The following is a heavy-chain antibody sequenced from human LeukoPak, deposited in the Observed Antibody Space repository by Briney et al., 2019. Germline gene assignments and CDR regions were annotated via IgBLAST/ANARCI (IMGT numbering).Heavy chain of an antibody. CDR1: GFTLSSYA. V-gene: IGHV3-30-3*01. J-gene: IGHJ4*02. CDR3: ARDYGYYYGSGSYYIPD. D-gene: IGHD3-10*01. Sequence: GGSLRLSCAASGFTLSSYAMHWVRQAPGKGLEWVAVISYDGSNKYYADSVKGRFTISRDNSKNTLYLQMNSLRAEDTAVYYCARDYGYYYGSGSYYIPDWGQGTLVTVSS. CDR2: ISYDGSNK.